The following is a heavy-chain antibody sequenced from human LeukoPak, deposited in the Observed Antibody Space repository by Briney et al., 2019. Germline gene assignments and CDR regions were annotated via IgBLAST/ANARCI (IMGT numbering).Heavy chain of an antibody. CDR3: AKGDRSSGWR. CDR1: GFTFSSYW. Sequence: PGGSLRLSCAASGFTFSSYWMSWVRQAPGKGLEWVSSISGGGTTTYYADSVEGRFTISRDNSKNTLYLQMDSLRVEDTAEYYCAKGDRSSGWRWGQGTLVTVSS. V-gene: IGHV3-23*01. J-gene: IGHJ4*02. D-gene: IGHD6-19*01. CDR2: ISGGGTTT.